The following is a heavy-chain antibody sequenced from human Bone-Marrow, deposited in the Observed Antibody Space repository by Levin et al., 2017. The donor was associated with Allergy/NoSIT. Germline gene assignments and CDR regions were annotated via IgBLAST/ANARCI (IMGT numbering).Heavy chain of an antibody. CDR3: AREGSGSERYYDFWSGYAYYYYYGMDV. V-gene: IGHV3-30*04. D-gene: IGHD3-3*01. CDR1: GFTFSSYA. CDR2: ISYDGSNK. Sequence: GGSLRLSCAASGFTFSSYAMHWVRQAPGKGLEWVAVISYDGSNKYYADSVKGRFTISRDNSKNTLYLQMNSLRAEDTAVYYCAREGSGSERYYDFWSGYAYYYYYGMDVWGQGTTVTVSS. J-gene: IGHJ6*02.